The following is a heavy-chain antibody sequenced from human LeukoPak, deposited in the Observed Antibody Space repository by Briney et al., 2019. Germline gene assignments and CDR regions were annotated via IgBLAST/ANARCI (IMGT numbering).Heavy chain of an antibody. D-gene: IGHD6-13*01. CDR2: IRYDGSNK. CDR3: ANIGSSWYDAPPFDY. V-gene: IGHV3-30*02. CDR1: GFTFSSYS. J-gene: IGHJ4*02. Sequence: GGSLRLSCAASGFTFSSYSMNWVRQAPGKGLEWVAFIRYDGSNKYYADSVKGRFTISRDNSKNTLYLQMNSLRAEDTAVYYCANIGSSWYDAPPFDYWGQGTLVTVSS.